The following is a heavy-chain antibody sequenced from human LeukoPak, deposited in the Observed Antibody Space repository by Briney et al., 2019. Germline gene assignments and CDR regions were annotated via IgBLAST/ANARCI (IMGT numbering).Heavy chain of an antibody. CDR1: GGSISSNSYY. Sequence: SETLSLTCTVSGGSISSNSYYWGWIRQPPGKGLEWIGSIYYSGSTFYNPSLKSRVTISVDTSKNQFSLKLSSVTAADTAVYYCARTRYYYNSRSYGAPYYFDYWGQGTLVTVSS. D-gene: IGHD3-10*01. CDR3: ARTRYYYNSRSYGAPYYFDY. V-gene: IGHV4-39*01. J-gene: IGHJ4*02. CDR2: IYYSGST.